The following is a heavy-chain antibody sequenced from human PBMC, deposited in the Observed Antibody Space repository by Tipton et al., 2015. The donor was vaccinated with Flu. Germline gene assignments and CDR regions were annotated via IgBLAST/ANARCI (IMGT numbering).Heavy chain of an antibody. D-gene: IGHD2-21*02. V-gene: IGHV1-69*01. CDR1: GGTFGSYG. Sequence: QLVQSGAEVKKPGSSVKVSCKASGGTFGSYGISWVRQAPGQGLEWMGGIVPMFGTANYAQKFQGRLTIIADESTSTAYMDLTSLRSADTPVYYCARDVSETPLPGGVFDYWGQGTLVTVSS. CDR2: IVPMFGTA. CDR3: ARDVSETPLPGGVFDY. J-gene: IGHJ4*02.